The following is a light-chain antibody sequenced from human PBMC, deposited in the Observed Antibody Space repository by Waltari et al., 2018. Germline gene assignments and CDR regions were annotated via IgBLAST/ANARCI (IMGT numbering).Light chain of an antibody. Sequence: EIVMTQTPATLSVSPGERATLSCRASQSVSSNFTWYQQKPGQAPRLLIYDASTRDTGIPDRFSGSGSGTEFTLTISSLQSEDFAFYHCQQYNNWPPLTFGGGTKVEIK. J-gene: IGKJ4*01. V-gene: IGKV3-15*01. CDR3: QQYNNWPPLT. CDR2: DAS. CDR1: QSVSSN.